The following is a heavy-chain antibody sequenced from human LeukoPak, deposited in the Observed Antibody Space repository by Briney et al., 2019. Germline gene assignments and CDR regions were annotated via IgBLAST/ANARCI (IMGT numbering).Heavy chain of an antibody. J-gene: IGHJ1*01. D-gene: IGHD6-13*01. V-gene: IGHV4-30-4*01. CDR3: ARDRGYSSSWASFQH. CDR1: GGSFSGYY. CDR2: IYYSGST. Sequence: SETLSLTCAVYGGSFSGYYWSWIRQPPGKGLEWIGYIYYSGSTYYNPSLKSRVAISVDTSKNQFSLKLSSVTAADTAVYYCARDRGYSSSWASFQHWGQGTLVTVSS.